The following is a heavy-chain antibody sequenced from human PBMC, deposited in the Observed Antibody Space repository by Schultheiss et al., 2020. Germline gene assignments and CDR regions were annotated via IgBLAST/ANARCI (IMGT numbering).Heavy chain of an antibody. CDR1: GFTFGDYA. Sequence: GGSLRLSCTASGFTFGDYAMHWVRQAPGKGLEWVSGISWNSGSIGYADSVKGRFTISRDNAKNSLYLQMNSLRAEDTAVYYCAREGPWGYYFDYWGQGTLVTVSS. D-gene: IGHD3-16*01. CDR3: AREGPWGYYFDY. CDR2: ISWNSGSI. V-gene: IGHV3-9*01. J-gene: IGHJ4*02.